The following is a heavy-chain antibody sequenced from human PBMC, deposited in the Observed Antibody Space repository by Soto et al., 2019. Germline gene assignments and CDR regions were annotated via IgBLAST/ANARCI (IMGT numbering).Heavy chain of an antibody. CDR3: ARDGGVYDYSPFGY. CDR2: IIPIFGTA. CDR1: GGTFSSYA. V-gene: IGHV1-69*12. D-gene: IGHD4-4*01. J-gene: IGHJ4*02. Sequence: QVQLVQSGAEVKKPGSSVKVSCKASGGTFSSYAISWVRQAPGQGLEWMGGIIPIFGTANYAQKFQGRVTIXAXEXXSTGYMGLSSLRSEETAVYYCARDGGVYDYSPFGYWGQGTLVTVSS.